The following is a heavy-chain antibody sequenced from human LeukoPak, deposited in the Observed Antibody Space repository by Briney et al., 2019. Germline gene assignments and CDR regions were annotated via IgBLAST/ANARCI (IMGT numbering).Heavy chain of an antibody. V-gene: IGHV3-7*01. D-gene: IGHD3-16*01. CDR1: GFTFSSYG. CDR3: ARLGEKADFDY. J-gene: IGHJ4*02. Sequence: GGSLRLSCAASGFTFSSYGMHWVRQAPGKGLEWVANIKQDGSEKYYVDSVKGRFTMSRDNAKNSLYLQMNSLRAEDTAVYYCARLGEKADFDYWGQGTLVTVSS. CDR2: IKQDGSEK.